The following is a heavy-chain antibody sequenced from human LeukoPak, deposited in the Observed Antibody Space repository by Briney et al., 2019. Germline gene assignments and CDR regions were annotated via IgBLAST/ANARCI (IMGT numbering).Heavy chain of an antibody. J-gene: IGHJ4*02. CDR1: GFTFSNFA. V-gene: IGHV3-23*01. CDR2: VSGSGGNT. D-gene: IGHD4-11*01. CDR3: AKDAQRGFDYSNSLGY. Sequence: GGSLRLSCAASGFTFSNFAMSWVRQAPGKGLEWVSAVSGSGGNTYYAGSVKGRFTISRDNSKNTLFLQMNSLRGEDTAVYYCAKDAQRGFDYSNSLGYWGQGTLVTVSS.